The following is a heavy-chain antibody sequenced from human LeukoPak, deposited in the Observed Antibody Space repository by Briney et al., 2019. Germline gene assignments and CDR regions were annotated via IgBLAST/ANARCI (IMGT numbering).Heavy chain of an antibody. D-gene: IGHD1-26*01. V-gene: IGHV4-34*01. CDR3: ARAGATTIDY. CDR2: INHSGST. CDR1: GGSFSGYY. J-gene: IGHJ4*02. Sequence: PSETLSLTCAVYGGSFSGYYWSWIRQPPGKGLEWIGEINHSGSTNYNPSLRSRVTISVDTSKNQFSLKLSSVTAADTAVYYCARAGATTIDYWGQGTLVTVSS.